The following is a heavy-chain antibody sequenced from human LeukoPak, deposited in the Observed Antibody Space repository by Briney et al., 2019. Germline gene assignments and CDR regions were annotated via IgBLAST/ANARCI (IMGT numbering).Heavy chain of an antibody. CDR2: ISSNGGST. CDR1: GFTFSSYA. Sequence: GGSLRLSCAASGFTFSSYAMHWVRQAPGKGLEYVSAISSNGGSTYYANSVKGRFTISRDNSKNTLYLQMGSLRAEDMAVYYCASNLREAFDIWGQGTMVTVSS. V-gene: IGHV3-64*01. CDR3: ASNLREAFDI. D-gene: IGHD3-16*01. J-gene: IGHJ3*02.